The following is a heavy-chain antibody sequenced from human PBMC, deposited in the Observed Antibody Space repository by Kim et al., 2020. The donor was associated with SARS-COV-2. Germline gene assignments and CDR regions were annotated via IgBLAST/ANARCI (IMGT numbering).Heavy chain of an antibody. D-gene: IGHD3-22*01. Sequence: SVKVSCKASGGTFSSYAISWVRQAPGQGLEWMGRIIPIFGIENYAQKFQGRVTITADKSTSTAYMELSSLRSEDTAVYYCARSTYYYDSSGYHFDYWGQGTLVTVSS. J-gene: IGHJ4*02. CDR2: IIPIFGIE. CDR3: ARSTYYYDSSGYHFDY. V-gene: IGHV1-69*04. CDR1: GGTFSSYA.